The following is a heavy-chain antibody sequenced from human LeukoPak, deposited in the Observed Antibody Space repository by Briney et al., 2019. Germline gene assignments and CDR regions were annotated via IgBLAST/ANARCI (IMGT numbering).Heavy chain of an antibody. CDR3: AKGYDRYYFDY. D-gene: IGHD3-22*01. V-gene: IGHV3-11*01. J-gene: IGHJ4*02. CDR1: GFTFSDYY. CDR2: ISSSGSTI. Sequence: GGSLRLSCAASGFTFSDYYMSWIRQAPGKGLEWVSYISSSGSTIYYADSVKGRFTISRDNSKNTLYLQMNSLRAEDTALYYCAKGYDRYYFDYWGQGTLVTVSS.